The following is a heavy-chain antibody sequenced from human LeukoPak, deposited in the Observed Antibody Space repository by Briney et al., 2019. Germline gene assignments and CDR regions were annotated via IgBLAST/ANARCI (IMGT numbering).Heavy chain of an antibody. CDR1: GFTFSSYG. D-gene: IGHD1-26*01. Sequence: GGSLRLSCAASGFTFSSYGMHWVRQAPGKGLEWVAGISYDGSEKYYADSVKGRFTISRDNSKNTLYLQMNSLRAEDTAVYYCANHGSYGGLDYWGQGTLVTVSS. CDR3: ANHGSYGGLDY. V-gene: IGHV3-30*18. J-gene: IGHJ4*02. CDR2: ISYDGSEK.